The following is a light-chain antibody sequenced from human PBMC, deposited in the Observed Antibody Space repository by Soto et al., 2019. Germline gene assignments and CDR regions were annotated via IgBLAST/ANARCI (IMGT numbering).Light chain of an antibody. V-gene: IGKV3-11*01. CDR1: QSVSSY. Sequence: EIVLTQSPATLSLSPRERATLSCRASQSVSSYLAWYQQKPRQAPRLLIYDASNRATSIPARFSGRGSGTDFTLTISSLEPEDFAVYYCQQRSNWPPTFGGGTKVEIK. CDR3: QQRSNWPPT. CDR2: DAS. J-gene: IGKJ4*01.